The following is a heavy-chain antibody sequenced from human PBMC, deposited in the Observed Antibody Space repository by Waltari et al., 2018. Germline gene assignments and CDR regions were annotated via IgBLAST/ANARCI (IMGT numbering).Heavy chain of an antibody. V-gene: IGHV4-30-4*08. CDR1: GGSISSGDYY. Sequence: QVQLQESGQGLVKPSQTLSLTCTVSGGSISSGDYYWSWIRQPQGKGLECIGYIYYSGSTYYNPSLKSRVTISVDTSKNQFSLKLSSVTASDTAVYYCSRDRVDITIFGVKGPDRYFDLWGRGTLVTVSS. J-gene: IGHJ2*01. D-gene: IGHD3-3*01. CDR2: IYYSGST. CDR3: SRDRVDITIFGVKGPDRYFDL.